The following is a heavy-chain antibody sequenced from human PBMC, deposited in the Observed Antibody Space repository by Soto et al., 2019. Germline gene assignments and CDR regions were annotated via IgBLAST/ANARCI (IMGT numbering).Heavy chain of an antibody. D-gene: IGHD5-12*01. V-gene: IGHV3-30-3*01. Sequence: SGGSLRLSCAASGFTFSSYAMHWVRQAPGKGLEWVAVISYDGSNKYYADSVKGRFTISRDNSKNTLYLQMNSLRAEDTAVYYCARVKGGYHQYYFDYWGQGTLVTVS. J-gene: IGHJ4*02. CDR3: ARVKGGYHQYYFDY. CDR1: GFTFSSYA. CDR2: ISYDGSNK.